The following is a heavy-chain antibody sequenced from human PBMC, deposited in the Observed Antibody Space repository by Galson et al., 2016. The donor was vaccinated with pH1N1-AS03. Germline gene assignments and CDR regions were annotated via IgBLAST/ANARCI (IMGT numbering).Heavy chain of an antibody. V-gene: IGHV1-18*01. Sequence: SVKVSCKASGYTFTSYGIGWVRQAPGQGLEWMGWISPYYGRTENAQKLPGRVTMTTDTYTSTAYMELRRLISDDTAMYYCARACCSGGSCYDYFYYAVDVWGQGTTVTVSS. CDR2: ISPYYGRT. CDR1: GYTFTSYG. CDR3: ARACCSGGSCYDYFYYAVDV. J-gene: IGHJ6*02. D-gene: IGHD2-15*01.